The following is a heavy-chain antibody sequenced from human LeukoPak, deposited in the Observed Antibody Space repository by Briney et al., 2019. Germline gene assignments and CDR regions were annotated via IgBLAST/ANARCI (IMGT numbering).Heavy chain of an antibody. CDR3: ARGAVNRYNWNDDNFYYYYMDV. CDR1: GYTFTSYA. D-gene: IGHD1-1*01. V-gene: IGHV1-18*01. J-gene: IGHJ6*03. CDR2: ISGYNGYT. Sequence: ASVKVSRKASGYTFTSYAINWVRQAPGQGLEWMGWISGYNGYTYYAQRLQGRVTMTTDTSTSTAYMELRSLRSGDTAVYYCARGAVNRYNWNDDNFYYYYMDVWGKGTTVTISS.